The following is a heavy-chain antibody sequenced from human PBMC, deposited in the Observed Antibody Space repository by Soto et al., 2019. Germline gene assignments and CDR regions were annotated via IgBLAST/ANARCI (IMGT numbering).Heavy chain of an antibody. CDR1: GFTFISYG. V-gene: IGHV3-30*18. CDR2: ISYDGGNK. Sequence: GGSLRLSCAASGFTFISYGMHWVRHAPGKGLEWVAVISYDGGNKYYADSVKGRFTISRDNSKNTLYLQMNSLRAEDTAVYYCAKGDRIATAGHFDYWGQGTLVTVSS. CDR3: AKGDRIATAGHFDY. J-gene: IGHJ4*02. D-gene: IGHD6-13*01.